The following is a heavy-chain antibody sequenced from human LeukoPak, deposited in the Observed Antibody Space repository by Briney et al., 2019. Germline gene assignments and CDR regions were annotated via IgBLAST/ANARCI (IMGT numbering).Heavy chain of an antibody. J-gene: IGHJ4*02. V-gene: IGHV3-30*02. D-gene: IGHD6-13*01. CDR2: IQYDGTNI. Sequence: GGSLRLSCAASGFPFSYYGMHWVRQAPGKGLEWVTFIQYDGTNIKYTDSVKGRFTISRDNSRNTLYLQMNSLRLEDTAVYYCASKAAAFYFDYWGQGALVTVSS. CDR3: ASKAAAFYFDY. CDR1: GFPFSYYG.